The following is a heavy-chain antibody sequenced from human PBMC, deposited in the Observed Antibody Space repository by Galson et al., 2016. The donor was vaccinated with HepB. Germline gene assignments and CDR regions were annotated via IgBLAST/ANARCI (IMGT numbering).Heavy chain of an antibody. D-gene: IGHD3-16*02. Sequence: ETLSLTCTVAGGSISSRIYYWGWVRQPPGKGLEWIGTTYYTGSTYYNPSLRGRVSISVDTSKNQFYLSLTSVTATDTAVYFCSRQPIRSLDVWGQGTLVTVSS. CDR3: SRQPIRSLDV. CDR2: TYYTGST. V-gene: IGHV4-39*01. CDR1: GGSISSRIYY. J-gene: IGHJ3*01.